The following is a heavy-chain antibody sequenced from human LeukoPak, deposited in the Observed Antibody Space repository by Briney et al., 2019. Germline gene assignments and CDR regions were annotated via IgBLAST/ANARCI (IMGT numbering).Heavy chain of an antibody. CDR3: ARDYYDSSALRLDY. CDR2: INTGNGNT. D-gene: IGHD3-22*01. V-gene: IGHV1-3*04. J-gene: IGHJ4*02. Sequence: ASVKVSCKASGYTFTSYALHWVRQAPGQRLEWMGWINTGNGNTKYSQKFRGRVTITRDTSVSTAYMELSSLRSEDTAVYYCARDYYDSSALRLDYWGQGTLVTVSS. CDR1: GYTFTSYA.